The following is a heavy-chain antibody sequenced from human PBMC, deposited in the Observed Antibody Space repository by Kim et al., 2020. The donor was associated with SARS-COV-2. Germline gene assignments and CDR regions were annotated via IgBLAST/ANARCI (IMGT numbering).Heavy chain of an antibody. V-gene: IGHV4-59*01. J-gene: IGHJ4*02. CDR2: IHYSGKV. Sequence: SETLSLTCTVSGDSINDYYWSWIRQPPGKGLEWLGYIHYSGKVNHNASLKSRLAISIDTSKNQFSLILNYVTAADTAVYYCAIKRADSSGFIICWGQGT. CDR3: AIKRADSSGFIIC. D-gene: IGHD3-22*01. CDR1: GDSINDYY.